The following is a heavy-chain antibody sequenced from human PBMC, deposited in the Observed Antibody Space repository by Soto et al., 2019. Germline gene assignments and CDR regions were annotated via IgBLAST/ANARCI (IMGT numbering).Heavy chain of an antibody. V-gene: IGHV3-15*01. CDR1: GFTFSNAW. J-gene: IGHJ4*02. Sequence: GGSLRLSCVASGFTFSNAWMSWVRQAPGKGLEWVGRIKSKTDGGTTDYAAPVKGRFTTSRDDSKTTLYLQMKSLKTEDTAVYYCTTNGKTKPVGFIILPPYWGQGTLVTVSP. CDR2: IKSKTDGGTT. CDR3: TTNGKTKPVGFIILPPY. D-gene: IGHD3-10*01.